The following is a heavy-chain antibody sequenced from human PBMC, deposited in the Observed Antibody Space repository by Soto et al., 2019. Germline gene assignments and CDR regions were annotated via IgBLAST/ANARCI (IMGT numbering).Heavy chain of an antibody. J-gene: IGHJ6*02. CDR1: GFTVSSNY. V-gene: IGHV3-53*04. Sequence: EVQLVESGGGLVQPGGSLRLSCAASGFTVSSNYMSWVRQAPGKGLEWVSVIYSGGSTYYADSVKGRFTISRHNSKNTLYLQMNSLIAEDTAVYYCARRNKYYYYYGMDVWGQGTTVTVSS. CDR2: IYSGGST. CDR3: ARRNKYYYYYGMDV.